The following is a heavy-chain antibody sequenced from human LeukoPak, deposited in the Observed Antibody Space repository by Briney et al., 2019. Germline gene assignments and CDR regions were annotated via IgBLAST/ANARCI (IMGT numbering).Heavy chain of an antibody. D-gene: IGHD3-16*01. CDR2: IYHSGCT. V-gene: IGHV4-38-2*02. CDR3: ATLPLAGAVNF. CDR1: RYSIRSGYY. Sequence: SETLSLTCTVSRYSIRSGYYWGWIRQPPRKRLEWIGNIYHSGCTYYNPSLKSLLTISVDTYKNQFYLNLTSVTAADTAVYYCATLPLAGAVNFWGQGTLVTVSS. J-gene: IGHJ4*02.